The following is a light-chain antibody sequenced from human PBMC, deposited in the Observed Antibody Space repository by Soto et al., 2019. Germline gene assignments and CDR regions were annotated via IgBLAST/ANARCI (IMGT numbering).Light chain of an antibody. CDR2: DAS. CDR1: QSVSSY. J-gene: IGKJ4*01. CDR3: QQRSNWPLLT. V-gene: IGKV3-11*01. Sequence: EIVLSQSPDTLSLSPGEIATLSCRASQSVSSYLAWYQQKPGQAPRLLIYDASNRATGIPARFSGSGSGTDFTLTISSLEPEDFAVYYCQQRSNWPLLTFGGGTKVDIK.